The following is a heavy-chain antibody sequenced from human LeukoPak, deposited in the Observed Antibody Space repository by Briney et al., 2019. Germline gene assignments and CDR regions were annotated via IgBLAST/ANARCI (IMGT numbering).Heavy chain of an antibody. CDR1: DGSISSGSYY. V-gene: IGHV4-61*02. CDR2: IYTGGST. J-gene: IGHJ4*02. Sequence: SSETLSLTCTVSDGSISSGSYYWSWIRQPAGKGLEWIGRIYTGGSTNYNPSLKSRVTISVDTSKNQFSLKLSSVTAADTAVYYCASGLSDSSGYYGLDYWGQGTLVTVSS. CDR3: ASGLSDSSGYYGLDY. D-gene: IGHD3-22*01.